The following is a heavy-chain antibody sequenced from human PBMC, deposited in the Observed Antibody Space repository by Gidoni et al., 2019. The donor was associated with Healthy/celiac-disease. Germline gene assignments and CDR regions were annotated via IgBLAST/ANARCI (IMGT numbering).Heavy chain of an antibody. Sequence: EVQLVESGGGLVQPGGSLRLSCAASGFTFSSYSMTWVRQAPGKGLEWVSYISSSSSTIYYADSVKGRFTISRDNAKNSLYLQMNSLRDEDTAVYYCARVREVVVITDAFDIWGQGTMVTVSS. D-gene: IGHD3-22*01. V-gene: IGHV3-48*02. CDR1: GFTFSSYS. CDR2: ISSSSSTI. J-gene: IGHJ3*02. CDR3: ARVREVVVITDAFDI.